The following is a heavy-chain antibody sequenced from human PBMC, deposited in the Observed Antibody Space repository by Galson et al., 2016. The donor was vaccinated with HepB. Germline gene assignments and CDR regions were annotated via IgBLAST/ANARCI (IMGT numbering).Heavy chain of an antibody. CDR3: ARSHVSTGGTMYFDY. J-gene: IGHJ4*02. Sequence: SLRLCCAASGFTFSSYWLSCVRQAPGKGLEWVDNMNQAGSERYYVDSVKGRFTVSRDNPNNALYLQISSRRVEETAVYYCARSHVSTGGTMYFDYWGQGALVTVSS. D-gene: IGHD2-15*01. V-gene: IGHV3-7*04. CDR2: MNQAGSER. CDR1: GFTFSSYW.